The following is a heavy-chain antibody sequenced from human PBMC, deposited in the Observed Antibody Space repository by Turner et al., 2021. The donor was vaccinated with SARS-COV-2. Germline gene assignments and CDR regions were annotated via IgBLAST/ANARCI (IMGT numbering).Heavy chain of an antibody. CDR1: GDSITRRSFY. CDR2: LYYGVAT. Sequence: QLQLQESGPGVVNPSETLSLTCSVSGDSITRRSFYWGWIRQSPGKGLEWLGSLYYGVATYYNPSLNNRVTVSVDTSKNQFSLRLTSVTAADTAVYSCARGISSSSRYFNWFDPWGQGTLVTVSS. J-gene: IGHJ5*02. CDR3: ARGISSSSRYFNWFDP. V-gene: IGHV4-39*01. D-gene: IGHD6-13*01.